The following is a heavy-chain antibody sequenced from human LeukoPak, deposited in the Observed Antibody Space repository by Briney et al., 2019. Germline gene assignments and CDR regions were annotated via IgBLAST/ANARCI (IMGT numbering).Heavy chain of an antibody. CDR3: ARGLVLATDDAFDI. J-gene: IGHJ3*02. D-gene: IGHD5-12*01. CDR1: GGSISSYY. CDR2: IYYSGST. V-gene: IGHV4-59*01. Sequence: SETLSLTCTVSGGSISSYYWSWIRQPPGKGLEWIGYIYYSGSTNYNPSLKSRVTISVDTSKNQFSLKLSSVTAADTAVYYCARGLVLATDDAFDIWGPGNTGHRLL.